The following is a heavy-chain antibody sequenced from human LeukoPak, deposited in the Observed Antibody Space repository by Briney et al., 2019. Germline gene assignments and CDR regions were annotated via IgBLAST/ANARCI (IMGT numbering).Heavy chain of an antibody. CDR3: ARRVAVADNYFDY. CDR1: GFTFSSYG. V-gene: IGHV3-30*02. CDR2: ILYDGSNK. J-gene: IGHJ4*02. D-gene: IGHD6-19*01. Sequence: GGSLRLSCAASGFTFSSYGMHWVRQAPGKGLEWVAFILYDGSNKYYADSVKGRFTISRDNAKNSLYLQMNSLRAEDTGVYYCARRVAVADNYFDYWGQGTLVTVSS.